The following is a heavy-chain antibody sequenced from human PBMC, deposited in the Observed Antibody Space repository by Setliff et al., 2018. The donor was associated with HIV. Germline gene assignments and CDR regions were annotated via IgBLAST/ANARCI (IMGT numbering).Heavy chain of an antibody. V-gene: IGHV4-39*01. J-gene: IGHJ4*01. CDR1: GDSLTSGRYF. CDR2: IYYSGDT. Sequence: LSLTCNVSGDSLTSGRYFWGWIRQTPGKGLDWIGTIYYSGDTYYNPSLKSRVSISIDTSKSQLFLRLTSVTAADTAVYYCARHKAVLRLFEWMPQYFKYWGHGLLVTVSS. D-gene: IGHD3-3*01. CDR3: ARHKAVLRLFEWMPQYFKY.